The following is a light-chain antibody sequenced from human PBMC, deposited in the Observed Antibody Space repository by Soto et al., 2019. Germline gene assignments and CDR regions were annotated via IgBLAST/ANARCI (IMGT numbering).Light chain of an antibody. Sequence: QSALTQPPSASGSPGQSVTISCTGTSSDVGGYNYVSWYQQHPGKAPKLMISEVNKRPSGVPDRFSGSKSGNTASLTVSGLQDEDEADYYCSSYAGGPYVFGTGTKLTVL. CDR3: SSYAGGPYV. V-gene: IGLV2-8*01. J-gene: IGLJ1*01. CDR1: SSDVGGYNY. CDR2: EVN.